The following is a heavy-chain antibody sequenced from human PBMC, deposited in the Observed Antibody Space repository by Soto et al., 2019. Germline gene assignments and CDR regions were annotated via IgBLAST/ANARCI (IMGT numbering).Heavy chain of an antibody. CDR2: ISAYNGNT. Sequence: GASVKVSCKASGYTFTSYAISWVRQAPGQGLEWMGWISAYNGNTNYAQKLQGRVTMTTDTSTSTAYMELRSLRSDDTAVYYCAREFICGGDCYLHAFDIWGQGTMVTVSS. D-gene: IGHD2-21*01. J-gene: IGHJ3*02. V-gene: IGHV1-18*01. CDR3: AREFICGGDCYLHAFDI. CDR1: GYTFTSYA.